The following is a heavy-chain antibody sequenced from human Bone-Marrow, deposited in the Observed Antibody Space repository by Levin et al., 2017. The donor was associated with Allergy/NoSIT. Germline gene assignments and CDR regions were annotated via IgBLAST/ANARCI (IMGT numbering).Heavy chain of an antibody. CDR1: GFTVSTNY. CDR2: IYSGGDT. V-gene: IGHV3-53*01. Sequence: GESLKISCAASGFTVSTNYMSWVRQAPGKGLEWVSVIYSGGDTYYADSVRGRFTISRDHSKNTLYLQMNSLRAEDTATYYCAKDLAGGIDYWGQGTLVTVSA. CDR3: AKDLAGGIDY. J-gene: IGHJ4*02.